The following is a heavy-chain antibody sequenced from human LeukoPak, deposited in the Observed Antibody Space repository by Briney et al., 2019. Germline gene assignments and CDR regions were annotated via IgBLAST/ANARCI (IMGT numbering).Heavy chain of an antibody. CDR1: GGSISSYY. CDR3: ARGTRPFDY. V-gene: IGHV4-59*01. CDR2: IYYSGST. Sequence: SETLSLTCTVSGGSISSYYWSWIRQPPGKGLEWIGYIYYSGSTNYNPSLKSRDTISVDTSKNQFSLKLSSVTAADTAVYYCARGTRPFDYWGQGTLVTVSS. J-gene: IGHJ4*02. D-gene: IGHD6-6*01.